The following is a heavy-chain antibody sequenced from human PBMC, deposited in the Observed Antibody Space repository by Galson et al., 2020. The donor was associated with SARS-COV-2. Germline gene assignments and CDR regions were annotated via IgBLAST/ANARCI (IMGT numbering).Heavy chain of an antibody. CDR2: IYWDDDK. J-gene: IGHJ5*02. CDR1: GFSLSTRGVG. V-gene: IGHV2-5*02. CDR3: AQNFPGDNRNWFGP. D-gene: IGHD2-21*02. Sequence: KMSGPTLVKPTQTLTLTCTFSGFSLSTRGVGVAWIRQPPGKALQWLALIYWDDDKRYSPSLKSRLSITKDTSKNQVVLTMTNMDPVDTATYYCAQNFPGDNRNWFGPWGQGTLVTVSS.